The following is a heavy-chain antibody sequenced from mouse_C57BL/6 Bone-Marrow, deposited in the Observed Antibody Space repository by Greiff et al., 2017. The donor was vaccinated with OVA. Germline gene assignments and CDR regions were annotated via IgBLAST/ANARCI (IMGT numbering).Heavy chain of an antibody. CDR3: ARHLLGLYWYFDV. Sequence: VKLMESGPGLVAPSQSLSITCTVSGFSLTSYGVHWVRQPPGKGLEWLVVIWSDGSTTYNSAPKSRLSSSKDNSKSQVFLKMNSLHADDTAMYYCARHLLGLYWYFDVWGTGTTVTVS. J-gene: IGHJ1*03. CDR1: GFSLTSYG. CDR2: IWSDGST. D-gene: IGHD4-1*01. V-gene: IGHV2-6-1*01.